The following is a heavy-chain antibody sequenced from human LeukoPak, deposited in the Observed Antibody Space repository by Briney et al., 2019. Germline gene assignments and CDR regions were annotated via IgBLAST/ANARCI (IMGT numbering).Heavy chain of an antibody. D-gene: IGHD3-3*01. CDR2: IYYSGST. Sequence: TPSETLSLTCTVSGGSISSSSYYWGWIRQPPGKGLEWIGSIYYSGSTYYNPSLKSRVTISVDTSKNQFSLKLSSVTAADTAVYYCASRADDFWSGYPAKSADYWGQGTLVTVSS. CDR3: ASRADDFWSGYPAKSADY. V-gene: IGHV4-39*01. CDR1: GGSISSSSYY. J-gene: IGHJ4*02.